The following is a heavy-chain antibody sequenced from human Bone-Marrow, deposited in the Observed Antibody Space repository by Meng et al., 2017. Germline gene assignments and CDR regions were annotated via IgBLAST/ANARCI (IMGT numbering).Heavy chain of an antibody. J-gene: IGHJ6*02. CDR3: ARDRLNSSSWYYYYYGMDV. CDR1: GFTFSSYS. V-gene: IGHV3-53*04. CDR2: IYSGGST. D-gene: IGHD6-13*01. Sequence: GGSLRLSCAASGFTFSSYSMNWVRQAPGKGLEWVSVIYSGGSTYYADSVKGRFTISRHNSKNTLYLQMNSLRAEDTAVYYCARDRLNSSSWYYYYYGMDVWGQGTTVTVSS.